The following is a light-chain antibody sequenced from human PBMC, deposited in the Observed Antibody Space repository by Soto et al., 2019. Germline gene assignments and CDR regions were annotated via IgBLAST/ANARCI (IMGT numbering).Light chain of an antibody. V-gene: IGKV1-5*01. Sequence: DIRMTKSPSTLSASVGASVTITCRASQNVSPWLAWYQQKEGKAPKLLIYDVSSLKRGVPSRFSGSGSGTEFTLTISSLQSDDFATYYCQQYDSYWGTFGQGTKVEFK. CDR2: DVS. CDR1: QNVSPW. J-gene: IGKJ1*01. CDR3: QQYDSYWGT.